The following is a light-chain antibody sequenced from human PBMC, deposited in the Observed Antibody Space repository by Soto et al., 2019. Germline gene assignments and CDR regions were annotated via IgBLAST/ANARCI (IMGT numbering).Light chain of an antibody. V-gene: IGKV3-15*01. CDR1: RSVIND. J-gene: IGKJ4*01. Sequence: DMVLTQSPATLSVSPGGSATLSCRASRSVINDLAWYQQRPGQAPRLLIYGAFKRATGVPARFSGSGSGTHFTLTISSLESEDCAVYYCQQYNDLETFGGGTKVELK. CDR3: QQYNDLET. CDR2: GAF.